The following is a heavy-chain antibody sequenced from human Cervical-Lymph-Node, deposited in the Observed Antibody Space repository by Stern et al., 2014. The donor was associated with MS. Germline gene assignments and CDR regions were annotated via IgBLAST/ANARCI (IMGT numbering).Heavy chain of an antibody. V-gene: IGHV1-69*09. J-gene: IGHJ4*02. Sequence: VQLVESGTEVKKPGSSGKVSCKASGGSLRKYAITWVRQAPGQGLDWLGRITPSLGFEPYAQNFQYRLTFTVGKSSTTAYMELSSLRPDDTAVYYCATGKYDFGSGPDSWGQGTLVTVSS. CDR3: ATGKYDFGSGPDS. CDR2: ITPSLGFE. D-gene: IGHD3-10*01. CDR1: GGSLRKYA.